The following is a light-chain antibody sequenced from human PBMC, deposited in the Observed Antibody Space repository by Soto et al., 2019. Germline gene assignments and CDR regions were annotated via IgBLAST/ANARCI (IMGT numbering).Light chain of an antibody. CDR3: QQYVNSPVT. V-gene: IGKV3-20*01. J-gene: IGKJ2*01. Sequence: EIVLTQSPDTLYLSPGEGATLSCRASQRVNSSYLAWYQQKPGQAPRLLISGASDRATGVPARVSGSGSGTDVTLTISRLEPEDFAVYYCQQYVNSPVTFGQGTKLEIK. CDR1: QRVNSSY. CDR2: GAS.